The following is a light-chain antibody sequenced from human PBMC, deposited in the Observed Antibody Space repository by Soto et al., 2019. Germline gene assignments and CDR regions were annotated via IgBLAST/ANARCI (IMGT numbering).Light chain of an antibody. V-gene: IGKV1-5*03. Sequence: DIPMTQSPSTLSASVGDRVTITCRDSQSISSWLAWYQQKPGKAPKLLIYNASSLQSGVPSRFSGSGSGTEFTLTISSLQPDDFATYYCQQYSSYPYTFGQGTKLEIK. CDR3: QQYSSYPYT. J-gene: IGKJ2*01. CDR2: NAS. CDR1: QSISSW.